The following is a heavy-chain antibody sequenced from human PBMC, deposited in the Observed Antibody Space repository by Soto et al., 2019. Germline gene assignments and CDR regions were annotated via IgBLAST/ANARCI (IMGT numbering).Heavy chain of an antibody. V-gene: IGHV4-38-2*02. D-gene: IGHD4-17*01. J-gene: IGHJ3*02. CDR1: GDSISSGYY. CDR3: ARDLNYGAFDI. CDR2: IYHSGTT. Sequence: PSETLSLTCAVSGDSISSGYYWAWIRQPPGKWLEWVASIYHSGTTYYNPSIKSRVTVSVDTSKNQFSLKLSSVTAADTAVYYCARDLNYGAFDIWGQGTMVTVSS.